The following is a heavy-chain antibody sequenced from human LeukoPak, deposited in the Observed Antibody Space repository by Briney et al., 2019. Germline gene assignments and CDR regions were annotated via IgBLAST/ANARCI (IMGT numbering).Heavy chain of an antibody. CDR3: ARESRYQLLPGRTFDL. V-gene: IGHV3-7*01. J-gene: IGHJ3*01. Sequence: GGSLRLSCAASGFTFSTFWMTWVRQAPGKGLEWVANIKEDASKKFYVDPLKGRFTISRDNAKSSLYLQMNSLKAEDTGLYYCARESRYQLLPGRTFDLWGQGTMVTVSS. D-gene: IGHD2-15*01. CDR1: GFTFSTFW. CDR2: IKEDASKK.